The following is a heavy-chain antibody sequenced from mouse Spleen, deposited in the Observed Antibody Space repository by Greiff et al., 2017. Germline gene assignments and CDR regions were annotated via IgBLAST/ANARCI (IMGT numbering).Heavy chain of an antibody. CDR3: ARQGIYDGYSDY. CDR2: ISSGSSTI. D-gene: IGHD2-3*01. J-gene: IGHJ2*01. CDR1: GFTFSDYG. Sequence: DVKLVESGGGLVKPGGSLKLSCAASGFTFSDYGMHWVRQAPEKGLEWVAYISSGSSTIYYADTVKGRFTISRDNAKNTLFLQMTSLRSEDTAMYYCARQGIYDGYSDYWGQGTTLTVSS. V-gene: IGHV5-17*01.